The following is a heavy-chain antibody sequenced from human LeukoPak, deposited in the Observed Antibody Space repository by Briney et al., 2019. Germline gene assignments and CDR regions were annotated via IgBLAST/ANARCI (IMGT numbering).Heavy chain of an antibody. J-gene: IGHJ6*02. V-gene: IGHV3-23*01. CDR1: GFTFRTYA. CDR2: TGSNGVT. D-gene: IGHD6-13*01. Sequence: PGGSLRLSCTGSGFTFRTYAFSWVRQAPGKGLEWVSATGSNGVTYYADSVKGRFTISRDNSKNTLYLQMNSLRAEDTAAYYCARGGILYGMDVWGQGTTVTVSS. CDR3: ARGGILYGMDV.